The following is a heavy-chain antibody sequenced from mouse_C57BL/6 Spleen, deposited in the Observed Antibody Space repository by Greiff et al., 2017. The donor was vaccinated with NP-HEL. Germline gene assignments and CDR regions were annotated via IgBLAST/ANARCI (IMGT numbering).Heavy chain of an antibody. CDR2: IWRGGST. D-gene: IGHD2-4*01. CDR3: AKKGDYYDYGFAY. CDR1: GFSLTSYG. V-gene: IGHV2-5*01. J-gene: IGHJ3*01. Sequence: QVQLKESGPGLVQPSQSLSITCTVSGFSLTSYGVHWVRQSPGKGLEWLGVIWRGGSTDYNAAFMSRLSITKDNSKSQVFFKMNSMQADDTAIYYCAKKGDYYDYGFAYWGQGTLVTVSA.